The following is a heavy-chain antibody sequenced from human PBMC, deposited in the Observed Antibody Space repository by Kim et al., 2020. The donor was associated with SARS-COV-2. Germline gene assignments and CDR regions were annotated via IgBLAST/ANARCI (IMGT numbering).Heavy chain of an antibody. V-gene: IGHV3-30*18. Sequence: GGSLRLSCAASGFTFSSYGMHWVRQAPGKGLEWVAVISYDGSNKYYADSVKGRFTISRDNSKNTLYLQMNSLRAEDTAVYYCAKDSFVVVPAPVGDWGQGTLVTVSS. CDR3: AKDSFVVVPAPVGD. J-gene: IGHJ4*02. D-gene: IGHD2-2*01. CDR2: ISYDGSNK. CDR1: GFTFSSYG.